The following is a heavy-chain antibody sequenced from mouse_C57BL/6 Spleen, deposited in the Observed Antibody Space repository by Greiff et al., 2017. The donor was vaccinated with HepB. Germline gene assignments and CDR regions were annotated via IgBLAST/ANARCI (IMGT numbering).Heavy chain of an antibody. CDR1: GYTFTSYW. Sequence: QVQLQQPGAELVMPGASVKLSCKASGYTFTSYWMHWVKQRPGQGLEWIGEIDPSDSYTNYNQKFKGKSTLTVDKSSSTAYMQLSSRTSEDSAVYYCARRGAAQATDYWGQGTTRTVPS. D-gene: IGHD3-2*02. CDR2: IDPSDSYT. J-gene: IGHJ2*01. V-gene: IGHV1-69*01. CDR3: ARRGAAQATDY.